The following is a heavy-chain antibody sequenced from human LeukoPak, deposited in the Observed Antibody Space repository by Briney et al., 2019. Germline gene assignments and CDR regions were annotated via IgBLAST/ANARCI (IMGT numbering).Heavy chain of an antibody. CDR1: GGSISGYY. V-gene: IGHV4-59*12. CDR3: AREPRRPYCSSTSCYRNWFDP. J-gene: IGHJ5*02. CDR2: IYYSGST. D-gene: IGHD2-2*01. Sequence: SETLSLTCTVSGGSISGYYWSWIRQPPGKGLEWIGYIYYSGSTNYNPSLKSRVTISVDTSKNQFSLKLSSVTAADTAVYYCAREPRRPYCSSTSCYRNWFDPWGQGTLVTVSS.